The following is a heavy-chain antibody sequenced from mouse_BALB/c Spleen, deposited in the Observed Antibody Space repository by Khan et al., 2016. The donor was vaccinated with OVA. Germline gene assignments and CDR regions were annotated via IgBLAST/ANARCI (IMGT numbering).Heavy chain of an antibody. D-gene: IGHD2-14*01. CDR2: MIYTGYT. CDR3: ARSTYRYAFAY. CDR1: GDSITSGY. V-gene: IGHV3-8*02. Sequence: EVQLVESGPSLVKPSQTLSLTCSVTGDSITSGYWSWIRKFPRNKLEYMGYMIYTGYTDYNPSPKSRIAITRHTTTKQYYLQLNSVTTEDTATYYCARSTYRYAFAYWGQGTLVTVSA. J-gene: IGHJ3*01.